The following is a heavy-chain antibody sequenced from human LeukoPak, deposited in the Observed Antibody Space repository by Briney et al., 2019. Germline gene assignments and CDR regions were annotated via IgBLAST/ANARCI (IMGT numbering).Heavy chain of an antibody. Sequence: PSQTLSLTCTVSGGSISSGDYYWSWIRQPPGKGLEWIGYIYYSGSTYYNPSLKSRVTISVDTSKNQFSLKLSSVTAADTAMYYCATSTRVGPYYYYGMDVWGQGTTVTVSS. CDR3: ATSTRVGPYYYYGMDV. V-gene: IGHV4-30-4*01. D-gene: IGHD1-26*01. J-gene: IGHJ6*02. CDR1: GGSISSGDYY. CDR2: IYYSGST.